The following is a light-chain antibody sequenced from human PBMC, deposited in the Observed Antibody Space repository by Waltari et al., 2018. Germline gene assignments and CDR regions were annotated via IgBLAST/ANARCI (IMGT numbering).Light chain of an antibody. CDR1: SDNVGRYKY. J-gene: IGLJ1*01. CDR3: CSYGGAYSWV. V-gene: IGLV2-11*01. CDR2: DVN. Sequence: QSALTQPRPVSGSPGQSVNMSCPGTSDNVGRYKYVSWYQQYPGRAPQLIIYDVNRRPSGVPDRFSGSKSGNTASLTISGLQAADEADYFCCSYGGAYSWVFGTGTNVAVL.